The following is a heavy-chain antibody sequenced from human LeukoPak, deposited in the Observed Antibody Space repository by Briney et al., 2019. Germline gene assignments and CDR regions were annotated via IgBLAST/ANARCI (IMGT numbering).Heavy chain of an antibody. CDR2: IIPIFGTA. CDR3: ARGGVPSSHLGDYYYYMDV. Sequence: SVRVSCEPSGGAFTSYAISWVRHAPGQGLGWRVGIIPIFGTANYAQTFQGRVTITTDESTSTAYMELSSLRSEDPAVYYCARGGVPSSHLGDYYYYMDVWGKGTTVTVSS. V-gene: IGHV1-69*05. J-gene: IGHJ6*03. D-gene: IGHD2-2*01. CDR1: GGAFTSYA.